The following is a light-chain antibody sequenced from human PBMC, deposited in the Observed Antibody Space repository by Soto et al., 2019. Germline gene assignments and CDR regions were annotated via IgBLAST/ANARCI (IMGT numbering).Light chain of an antibody. V-gene: IGKV1-5*03. Sequence: IQMTQSPSTLSGSVGGRVTITCRASQTISSWLAWYQQKPGKAPKLLIYKASTLKSGVPSRFRGSGSGTEFTLTISSLQPDDFETYYCQHYNSYSEAFGQGTKVDIK. CDR1: QTISSW. CDR3: QHYNSYSEA. CDR2: KAS. J-gene: IGKJ1*01.